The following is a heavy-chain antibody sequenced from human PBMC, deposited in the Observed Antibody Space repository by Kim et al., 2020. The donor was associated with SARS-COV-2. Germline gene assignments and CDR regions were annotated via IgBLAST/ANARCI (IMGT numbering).Heavy chain of an antibody. D-gene: IGHD3-10*01. J-gene: IGHJ4*02. CDR3: AKDEVVRGVISLGGY. Sequence: DSVKGRFTISRDKSKNTLYLQMNSLRAEDTAVFYCAKDEVVRGVISLGGYWGQGTLVTVSS. V-gene: IGHV3-30*02.